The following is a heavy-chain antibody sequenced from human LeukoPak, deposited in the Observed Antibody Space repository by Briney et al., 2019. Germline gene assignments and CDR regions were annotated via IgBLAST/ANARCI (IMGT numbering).Heavy chain of an antibody. CDR3: AADPVTTLSFYYYGMDV. D-gene: IGHD4-11*01. CDR2: IVVGSGNT. V-gene: IGHV1-58*01. J-gene: IGHJ6*02. Sequence: ASVKVSCKASGFTFTSSAVQWVRQARGQRLEWIGWIVVGSGNTNYAQKFQERVTITRDMSTSTAYMELSSLRSEDTAVYYCAADPVTTLSFYYYGMDVWGQGTAVTVSS. CDR1: GFTFTSSA.